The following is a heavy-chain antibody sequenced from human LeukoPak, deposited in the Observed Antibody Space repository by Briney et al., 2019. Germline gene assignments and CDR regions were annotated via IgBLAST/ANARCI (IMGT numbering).Heavy chain of an antibody. V-gene: IGHV3-48*04. CDR1: GFTFSSYS. J-gene: IGHJ4*02. CDR3: ARDSYADSSGYWGYFDF. Sequence: PGGSLRLSCAASGFTFSSYSMNWVRQAPGKGLEWVSYISSSSSTIYYADSVKGRFTISRDNAKESLYLHMDSLRAEDTAVYFCARDSYADSSGYWGYFDFWGQGTLVTVSS. CDR2: ISSSSSTI. D-gene: IGHD3-22*01.